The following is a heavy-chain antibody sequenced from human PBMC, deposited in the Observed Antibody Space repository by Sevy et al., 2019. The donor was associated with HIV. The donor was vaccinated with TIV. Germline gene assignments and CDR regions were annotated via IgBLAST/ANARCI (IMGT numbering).Heavy chain of an antibody. Sequence: SETLSLTCTVSGGSISSNSYYWGWVRQPPGKGLEWIGSFSYSGNTYYNPSLKSRVTISVDTSKKQFSLKLTSVTAADTAVYYCARLPSWSDIHLSTQNWFDPWGQGTLVTVSS. CDR3: ARLPSWSDIHLSTQNWFDP. D-gene: IGHD5-12*01. CDR1: GGSISSNSYY. J-gene: IGHJ5*02. CDR2: FSYSGNT. V-gene: IGHV4-39*01.